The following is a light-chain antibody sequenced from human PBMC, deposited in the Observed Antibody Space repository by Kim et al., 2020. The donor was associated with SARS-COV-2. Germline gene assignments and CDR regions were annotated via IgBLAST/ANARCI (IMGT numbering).Light chain of an antibody. Sequence: GQSCAISCTGPRSDVGGYNYVSWYQQHPGKAPRLMIYELDKRPSGVPDRFSGSKSGNTASLTVSGLQAEDEADYYCSSYAGSNNVLFGGGTQLTVL. V-gene: IGLV2-8*01. CDR3: SSYAGSNNVL. CDR2: ELD. CDR1: RSDVGGYNY. J-gene: IGLJ2*01.